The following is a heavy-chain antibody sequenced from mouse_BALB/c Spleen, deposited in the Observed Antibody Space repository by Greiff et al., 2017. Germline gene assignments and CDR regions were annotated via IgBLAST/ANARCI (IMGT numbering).Heavy chain of an antibody. V-gene: IGHV5-6-3*01. CDR2: INSNGGST. D-gene: IGHD2-4*01. CDR1: GFTFSSYG. J-gene: IGHJ3*01. Sequence: EVQVVESGGGLVQPGGSLKLSCAASGFTFSSYGMSWVRQTPDKRLELVATINSNGGSTYYPDSVKGRFTISRDNAKNTLYLQMSSLKSEDTAMYYCAIMITTGAWFAYWGQGTLVTVSA. CDR3: AIMITTGAWFAY.